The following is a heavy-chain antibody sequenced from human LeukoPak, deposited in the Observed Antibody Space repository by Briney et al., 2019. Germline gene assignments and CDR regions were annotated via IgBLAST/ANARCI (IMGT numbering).Heavy chain of an antibody. Sequence: GTPLRLSCAASGFSFPYYGIHWVRQTPGKGLEWVALISYDGVDKYFADSVKGRFSISRDNSQNTLYLQMNSLTTEDTAIYYCAKDMRPYSGDRSFLFDQWGQGTLVIVSS. CDR1: GFSFPYYG. V-gene: IGHV3-30*18. J-gene: IGHJ4*02. CDR2: ISYDGVDK. CDR3: AKDMRPYSGDRSFLFDQ. D-gene: IGHD1-26*01.